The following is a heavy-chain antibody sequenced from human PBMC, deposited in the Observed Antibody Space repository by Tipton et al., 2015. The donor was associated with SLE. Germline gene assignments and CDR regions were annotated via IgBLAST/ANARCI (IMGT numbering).Heavy chain of an antibody. CDR1: GFTFSSYG. CDR2: IYYSGST. V-gene: IGHV4-38-2*01. Sequence: LRLSCAASGFTFSSYGMHWVRQAPGKGLEWIGSIYYSGSTYYNPSLKSRVTISVDTSKNQFSLKLSSVTAADTAVYYCARCYSNYEYFQHWGQGTLVTVSS. J-gene: IGHJ1*01. CDR3: ARCYSNYEYFQH. D-gene: IGHD4-11*01.